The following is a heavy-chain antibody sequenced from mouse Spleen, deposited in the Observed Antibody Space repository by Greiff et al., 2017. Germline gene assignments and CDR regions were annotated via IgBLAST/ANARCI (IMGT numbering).Heavy chain of an antibody. J-gene: IGHJ2*01. D-gene: IGHD2-4*01. Sequence: EVKLMESGGGLVQPGGSLSLSCAASGFTFTDYYMSWVRQPPGKALEWLGFIRNKANGYTTEYSASVKGRFTISRDNSQSILYLQMNALRAEDSATYYCARLIYYDYGYYFDYWGQGTTLTVSS. CDR1: GFTFTDYY. CDR3: ARLIYYDYGYYFDY. V-gene: IGHV7-3*01. CDR2: IRNKANGYTT.